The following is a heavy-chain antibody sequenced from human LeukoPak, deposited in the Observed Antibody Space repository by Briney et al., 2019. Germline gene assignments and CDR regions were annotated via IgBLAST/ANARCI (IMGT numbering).Heavy chain of an antibody. CDR1: GFYFRRSS. V-gene: IGHV3-33*01. J-gene: IGHJ6*02. D-gene: IGHD3-3*01. CDR3: ARDGPHYDLDV. Sequence: PGGSLRLSCAAPGFYFRRSSLHWVRQAPGKSLEWVAFLWSDGSNTNYADSVKGRFTISRDSSKNWLYLQMNSLRAEDTAVYYCARDGPHYDLDVWGQGTTVTVSS. CDR2: LWSDGSNT.